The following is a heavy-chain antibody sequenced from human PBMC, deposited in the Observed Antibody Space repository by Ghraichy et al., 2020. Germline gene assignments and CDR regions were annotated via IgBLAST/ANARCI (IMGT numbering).Heavy chain of an antibody. V-gene: IGHV2-26*01. CDR3: ARIRIQLIGDYFDY. Sequence: TVSGFSLSNARMGVSWIRQPPGKALEWLAHIFSNDEKSYSTSLKSRLTISKDTSKSQVVLTMTNMDPVDTATYYCARIRIQLIGDYFDYWGQGTLVTVSS. CDR2: IFSNDEK. D-gene: IGHD5-18*01. J-gene: IGHJ4*02. CDR1: GFSLSNARMG.